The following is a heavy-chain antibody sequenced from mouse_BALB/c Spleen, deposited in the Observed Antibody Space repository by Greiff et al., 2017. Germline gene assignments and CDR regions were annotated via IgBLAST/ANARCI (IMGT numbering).Heavy chain of an antibody. CDR2: ISSGGST. Sequence: EVQGVESGGGLVKPGGSLKLSCAASGFTFSSYAMSWVRQTPEKRLEWVASISSGGSTYYPDSVKGRFTISRDNARNILYLQMSSLRSEDTAMYYCARMDFYYAMDYWGQGTSVTVSS. V-gene: IGHV5-6-5*01. J-gene: IGHJ4*01. CDR3: ARMDFYYAMDY. CDR1: GFTFSSYA.